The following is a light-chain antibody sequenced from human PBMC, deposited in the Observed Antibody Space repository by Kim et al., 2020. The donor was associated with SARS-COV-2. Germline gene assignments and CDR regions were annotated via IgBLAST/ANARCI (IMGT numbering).Light chain of an antibody. CDR1: QGISNG. Sequence: AIQLTQSPSSLSASVGDRVTITCRASQGISNGLAWYQQKPRKVPELLIYDASSSESGVPSRFSGSGSGTDFTLTISSLQPEDFATYYCQKFNSFPLTFGGGTKVDIK. V-gene: IGKV1-13*02. J-gene: IGKJ4*01. CDR2: DAS. CDR3: QKFNSFPLT.